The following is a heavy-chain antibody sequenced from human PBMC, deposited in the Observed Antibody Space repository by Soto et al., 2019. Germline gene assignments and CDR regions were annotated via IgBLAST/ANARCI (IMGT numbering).Heavy chain of an antibody. Sequence: GGSLRLSCSAFGFTFSSYAMHLVRQAPGKGLEYVSAISSDGGSPYYADSVKGRFTISRDNSKNTLYPQMSSLRAEDTAVYYCVKDAYGSGSYYKPHFDYWGQGTLVTVSS. J-gene: IGHJ4*02. V-gene: IGHV3-64D*08. CDR2: ISSDGGSP. D-gene: IGHD3-10*01. CDR3: VKDAYGSGSYYKPHFDY. CDR1: GFTFSSYA.